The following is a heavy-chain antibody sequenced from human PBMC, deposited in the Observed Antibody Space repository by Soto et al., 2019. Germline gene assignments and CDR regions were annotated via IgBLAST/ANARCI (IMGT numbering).Heavy chain of an antibody. Sequence: QVQLQESGPGLVKPSQTLSLTCTVSGASISGGDYYWTWIRQPPGQGLEWIGSLYYTGNTYSNPSLESRLSISVDPSNNQFALRLTSVTAPDTAIYYCARATYDSSTYYLDYWGQGTLVTVSS. V-gene: IGHV4-30-4*01. D-gene: IGHD3-22*01. CDR3: ARATYDSSTYYLDY. CDR2: LYYTGNT. CDR1: GASISGGDYY. J-gene: IGHJ4*02.